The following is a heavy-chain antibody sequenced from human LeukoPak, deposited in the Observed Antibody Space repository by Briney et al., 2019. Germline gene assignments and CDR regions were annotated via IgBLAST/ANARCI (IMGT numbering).Heavy chain of an antibody. V-gene: IGHV1-2*02. Sequence: ASVKVSCKASGCTFTGYYMHWVRQAPGQGLEWMGWINPNSGGTNYAQKFQGRVTMTRDTSISTAYMELSRLRSDDTAVYYCARDRGRLWFSEGVDYWGQGTLVTVSS. CDR2: INPNSGGT. D-gene: IGHD5-18*01. J-gene: IGHJ4*02. CDR3: ARDRGRLWFSEGVDY. CDR1: GCTFTGYY.